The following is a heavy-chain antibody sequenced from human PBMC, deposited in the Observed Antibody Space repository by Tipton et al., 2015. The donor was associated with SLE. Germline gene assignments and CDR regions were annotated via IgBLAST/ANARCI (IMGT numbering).Heavy chain of an antibody. J-gene: IGHJ3*02. Sequence: QLVQSGAEVKKPGASVKVSCKASGYTFTSYYMHWVRQAPGQGLEWMGIINPSGGSTSYAQKFQGRVTMTRDTSTSTVYMELSRLRSEDRAVYYCARDPGGVATAFDIWGQGTMVTVSS. CDR3: ARDPGGVATAFDI. V-gene: IGHV1-46*01. D-gene: IGHD5-12*01. CDR2: INPSGGST. CDR1: GYTFTSYY.